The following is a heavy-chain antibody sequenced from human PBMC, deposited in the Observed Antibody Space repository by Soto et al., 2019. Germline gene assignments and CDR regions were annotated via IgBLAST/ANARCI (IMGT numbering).Heavy chain of an antibody. Sequence: QVQLVQSGAEVKKPGASVKVSCKASGYTFTSSDINWVRQATGQGLEWMGWMNPNSGNTGYAQKFQYRVTMTRNMSISTGYMAVSSLTSEDTAVYCCARGLGHCRGSSCYRLDPWGQGTLLTVSS. CDR2: MNPNSGNT. CDR1: GYTFTSSD. CDR3: ARGLGHCRGSSCYRLDP. D-gene: IGHD2-15*01. V-gene: IGHV1-8*02. J-gene: IGHJ5*02.